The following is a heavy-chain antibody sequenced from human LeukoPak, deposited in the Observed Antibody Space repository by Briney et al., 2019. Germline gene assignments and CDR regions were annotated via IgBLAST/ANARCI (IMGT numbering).Heavy chain of an antibody. CDR2: ISGSGGST. Sequence: GGSLRLSCAASGFTFSNAWMSWVRQAPGKGLEWVSAISGSGGSTYYADSVKGRFTISRDNSKNTLYLQMNSLRAEDTAVYYCAKALTMVRGVIPDYWGQGTLVPVSS. J-gene: IGHJ4*02. CDR3: AKALTMVRGVIPDY. D-gene: IGHD3-10*01. CDR1: GFTFSNAW. V-gene: IGHV3-23*01.